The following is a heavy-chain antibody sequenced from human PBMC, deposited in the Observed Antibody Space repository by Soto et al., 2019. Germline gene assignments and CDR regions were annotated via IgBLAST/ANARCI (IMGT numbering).Heavy chain of an antibody. CDR1: GFTFSSYG. Sequence: QVQLVESGGGVVQPGRSLRLSCEASGFTFSSYGMHWVRLAPGKGLEWVAFISYDGSNEYYADSVRGRFAISRDNSRTSVALQLSSRRGEDTAVYCWAKAISATGRGSHYWGQGSLVTGSS. D-gene: IGHD2-15*01. J-gene: IGHJ4*02. V-gene: IGHV3-30*18. CDR2: ISYDGSNE. CDR3: AKAISATGRGSHY.